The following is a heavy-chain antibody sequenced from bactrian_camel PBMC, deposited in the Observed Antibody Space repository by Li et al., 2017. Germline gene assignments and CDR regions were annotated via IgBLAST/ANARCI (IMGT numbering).Heavy chain of an antibody. CDR1: GFTFSTYA. J-gene: IGHJ4*01. CDR3: ATRKSYYGGYFTFDY. V-gene: IGHV3S31*01. D-gene: IGHD2*01. Sequence: VQLVESEGGLVQPGGSLRLSCAASGFTFSTYAMNWVRQAPGKGPEWVSDINSGSGGTRYADSVKGRFIISRDNAKNTLYLQMNSLKSEDTALYYCATRKSYYGGYFTFDYWGQGTQVTVS. CDR2: INSGSGGT.